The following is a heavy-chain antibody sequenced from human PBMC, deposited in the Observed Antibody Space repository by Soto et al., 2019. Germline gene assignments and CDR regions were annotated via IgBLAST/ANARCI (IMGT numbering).Heavy chain of an antibody. J-gene: IGHJ4*02. V-gene: IGHV1-69*06. CDR3: AREHYYGSGSYSNHFGIYYFDY. Sequence: QVQLVQSGAEVKKPGSSVKVSCKASGGTFSSYAISWVRQAPGQGLEWMGGIIPIFGTANYAQKFQGRVTITADKSTSPAYMELSSLRSEDTAVYYCAREHYYGSGSYSNHFGIYYFDYWGQGTLVTVSS. CDR1: GGTFSSYA. CDR2: IIPIFGTA. D-gene: IGHD3-10*01.